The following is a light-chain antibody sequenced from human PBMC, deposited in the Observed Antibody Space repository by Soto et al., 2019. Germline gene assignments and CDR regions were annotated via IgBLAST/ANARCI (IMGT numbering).Light chain of an antibody. CDR3: QQYNNYPWT. J-gene: IGKJ1*01. Sequence: DIQMTQSPSSLSASVGDRVTITCRASQVISHYVAWLQQKPGKAPKSLIYAASDLRSGVPSRFSGSGSGTVFTLTISNLQSEDFATYYCQQYNNYPWTFGQGTKVEIK. CDR2: AAS. CDR1: QVISHY. V-gene: IGKV1-16*01.